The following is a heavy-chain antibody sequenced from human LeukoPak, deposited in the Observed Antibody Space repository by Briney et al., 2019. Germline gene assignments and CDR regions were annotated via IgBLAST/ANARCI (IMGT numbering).Heavy chain of an antibody. V-gene: IGHV4-39*07. J-gene: IGHJ2*01. Sequence: SGTLSLTCTVSGGSISSSSYYWGWIRQPPGKGLEWIGEINHSGSTNYNPSLKSRVTISVDTSKNQFSLKLSSVTAADTAVYYCARRGSGDYVRYFDPWGRGTLVTVSS. CDR2: INHSGST. CDR1: GGSISSSSYY. CDR3: ARRGSGDYVRYFDP. D-gene: IGHD4-17*01.